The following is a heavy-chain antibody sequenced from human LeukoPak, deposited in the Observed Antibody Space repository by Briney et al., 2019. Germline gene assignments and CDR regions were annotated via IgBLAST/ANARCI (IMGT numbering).Heavy chain of an antibody. CDR3: ARDGEDY. Sequence: LSLTCTVSGGSTSSGNYYWGWIRQPPGKGLEWVSYISSSSSTIYYADSVKGRFTISRDNAKNSLYLQMNSLRAEDTAVYYCARDGEDYWGQGTLVTVSS. D-gene: IGHD7-27*01. J-gene: IGHJ4*02. V-gene: IGHV3-11*04. CDR2: ISSSSSTI. CDR1: GGSTSSGNYY.